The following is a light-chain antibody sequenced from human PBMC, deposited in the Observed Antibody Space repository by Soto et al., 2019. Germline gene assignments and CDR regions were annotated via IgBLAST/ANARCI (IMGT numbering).Light chain of an antibody. Sequence: QYALTQPASVSGSPGQSITISCTGTSSDVGSYNYVSWYQQEPGKAPKLMIYEVSNRPSGVSNRFSGSKSGNTASLTISGLQAEDEANYYCSSYTSISTRVFSGGTQLTVL. CDR1: SSDVGSYNY. CDR3: SSYTSISTRV. V-gene: IGLV2-14*01. J-gene: IGLJ3*02. CDR2: EVS.